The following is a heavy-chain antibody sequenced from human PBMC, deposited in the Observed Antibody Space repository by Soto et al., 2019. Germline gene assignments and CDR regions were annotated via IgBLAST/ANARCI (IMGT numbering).Heavy chain of an antibody. V-gene: IGHV1-69*13. Sequence: GASVKVSCKASGGTLSSYAISWVRQAPGQGLEWMGGIIPIFGTANYAQKFQGRVTITAAESTSTAYMELSGLRSEETAVYYFAKDPPDKGARKENNGFAPWGQGTLVTVSS. D-gene: IGHD3-16*01. CDR3: AKDPPDKGARKENNGFAP. J-gene: IGHJ5*02. CDR2: IIPIFGTA. CDR1: GGTLSSYA.